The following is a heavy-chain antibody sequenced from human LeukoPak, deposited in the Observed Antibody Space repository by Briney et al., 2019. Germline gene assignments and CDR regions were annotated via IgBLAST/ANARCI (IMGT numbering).Heavy chain of an antibody. J-gene: IGHJ4*02. D-gene: IGHD5-24*01. CDR3: ASQRWLQSWYFDY. CDR1: GGSISSGGYY. V-gene: IGHV4-31*03. CDR2: IYYSGST. Sequence: SETLSLTCTVSGGSISSGGYYWSWIRQHPGKGLEWIGYIYYSGSTYYNPSLKSRVTISVDTSKNQFSLKLSSVTAADTAVYYCASQRWLQSWYFDYWGQGTLVTVSS.